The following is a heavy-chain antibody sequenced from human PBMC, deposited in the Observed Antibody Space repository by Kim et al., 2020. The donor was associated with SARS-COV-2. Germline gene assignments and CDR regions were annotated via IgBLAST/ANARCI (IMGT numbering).Heavy chain of an antibody. CDR2: IYYSGST. CDR1: GGSISSYY. J-gene: IGHJ4*02. CDR3: ARGGYGSGSPDY. Sequence: SETLSLTCTVSGGSISSYYWSWIRQPPGKGLEWTGDIYYSGSTNYNPSLKSRVTISVDTSKNQFSLKLSSVTAADTAVYYCARGGYGSGSPDYWGQGTLVTVSS. V-gene: IGHV4-59*13. D-gene: IGHD3-10*01.